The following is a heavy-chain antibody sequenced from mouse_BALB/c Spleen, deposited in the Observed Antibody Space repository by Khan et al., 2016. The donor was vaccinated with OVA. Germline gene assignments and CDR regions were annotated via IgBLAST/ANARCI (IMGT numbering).Heavy chain of an antibody. J-gene: IGHJ2*01. Sequence: EVELVEPGGGLVQPGGLLKLSCAASGFTFSSYGTSWVRQTSDKRLELVATINSNGGSIYYPDSVKGRFTISRDNAKNTLYLQMSSLKSEDTAMYYCARMARTVNWGQGTTLTVSS. CDR3: ARMARTVN. V-gene: IGHV5-6-3*01. CDR2: INSNGGSI. CDR1: GFTFSSYG. D-gene: IGHD2-5*01.